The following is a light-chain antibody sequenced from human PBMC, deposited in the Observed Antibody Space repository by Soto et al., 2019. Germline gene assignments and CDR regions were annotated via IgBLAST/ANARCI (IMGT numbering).Light chain of an antibody. CDR1: QSISSW. V-gene: IGKV1-5*01. J-gene: IGKJ2*01. Sequence: DIQMTQSPSTLSASVGDRVTITCRASQSISSWLAWYQQKPGNAPKLLIYDASSLESGVPSRFRGSGSWTEFTLTISSLQPDDFASYYCQQYNSYLYTFGQGTKLEIK. CDR2: DAS. CDR3: QQYNSYLYT.